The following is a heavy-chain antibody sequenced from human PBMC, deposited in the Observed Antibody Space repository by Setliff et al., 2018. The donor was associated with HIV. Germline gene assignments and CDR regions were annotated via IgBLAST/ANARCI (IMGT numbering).Heavy chain of an antibody. D-gene: IGHD3-3*01. V-gene: IGHV4-31*03. CDR3: ARGLLFGRSLDF. CDR2: IYYSGST. Sequence: PSETLSLTCSVSGGSISVNNYYWAWVRQHPGKGLEWIGYIYYSGSTYYNPSLKSRVSISVDTSNNQFSLKLSSVTAADTAMYYCARGLLFGRSLDFWGQGTLVTVSS. CDR1: GGSISVNNYY. J-gene: IGHJ4*02.